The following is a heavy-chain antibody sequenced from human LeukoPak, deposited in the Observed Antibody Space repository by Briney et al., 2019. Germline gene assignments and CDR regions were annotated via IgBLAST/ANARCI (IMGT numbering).Heavy chain of an antibody. CDR2: IIPILGIA. V-gene: IGHV1-69*02. CDR1: GGIFSSCT. CDR3: ARARSCGGDCYSDDY. Sequence: ASVKVSCKASGGIFSSCTISWMRQAPGQGLEWMGRIIPILGIANYAQKFQGRVTITADKSTSTAYMELSSLRSEDTAVYYCARARSCGGDCYSDDYWGQGTLVTVSS. D-gene: IGHD2-21*02. J-gene: IGHJ4*02.